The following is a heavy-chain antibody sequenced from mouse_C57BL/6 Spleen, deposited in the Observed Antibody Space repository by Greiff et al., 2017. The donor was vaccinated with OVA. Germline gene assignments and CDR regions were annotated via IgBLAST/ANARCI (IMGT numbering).Heavy chain of an antibody. J-gene: IGHJ3*01. CDR3: VRPSKTAWFAY. V-gene: IGHV10-1*01. CDR1: GFSFNTYA. D-gene: IGHD2-5*01. CDR2: IRSKSNNYAT. Sequence: EVMLVESGGGLVQPKGSLKLSCAASGFSFNTYAMNWVRQAPGKGLEWVARIRSKSNNYATYYADSVKDRFTISRDDSESMLYLQMNNLKTEDTAMYYCVRPSKTAWFAYWGQGTLVTVSA.